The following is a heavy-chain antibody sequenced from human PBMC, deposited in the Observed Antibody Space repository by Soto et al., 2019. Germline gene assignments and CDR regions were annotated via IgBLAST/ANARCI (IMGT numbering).Heavy chain of an antibody. D-gene: IGHD2-2*01. J-gene: IGHJ2*01. CDR2: IIPILGIA. CDR1: GGTFSSYT. Sequence: QVQLVQSGAEVKKPGSSVKVSCKASGGTFSSYTISWVRQAPGQGLEWMGRIIPILGIANYAQKFQGRVKITADKSPSTAYMELSSLRSEDTAVYYCARDGGGVVVPAADWYFDLWGRGTLVTVSS. CDR3: ARDGGGVVVPAADWYFDL. V-gene: IGHV1-69*08.